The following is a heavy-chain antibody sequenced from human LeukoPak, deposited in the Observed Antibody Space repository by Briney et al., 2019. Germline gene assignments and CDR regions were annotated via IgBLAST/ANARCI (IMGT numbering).Heavy chain of an antibody. CDR2: ISAYNGNT. CDR1: GYTFTSYG. Sequence: ASVKVSCKASGYTFTSYGISWVRQAPGQGLEWMGWISAYNGNTNYAQKLQGRVTMTTDTSTSTAYMELRSLRADDTAVYYGAREGHYGSGSYYNDWGQGTLVTVSS. V-gene: IGHV1-18*01. D-gene: IGHD3-10*01. J-gene: IGHJ4*02. CDR3: AREGHYGSGSYYND.